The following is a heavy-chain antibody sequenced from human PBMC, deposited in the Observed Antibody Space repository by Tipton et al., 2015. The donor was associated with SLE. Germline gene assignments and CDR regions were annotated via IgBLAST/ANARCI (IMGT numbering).Heavy chain of an antibody. CDR2: MNPNSGNT. D-gene: IGHD2-15*01. CDR3: ASGGNCSGGSCWNWVDP. V-gene: IGHV1-8*01. Sequence: QLVQSGAEVKKPGASVKVSCKASGYTFTSYDINWVRQATGQGLEWMGWMNPNSGNTGYAQKFQGRVTMTRNTSISTAYMELSSLRSEDTAVYYCASGGNCSGGSCWNWVDPWGQGTLVTVSS. J-gene: IGHJ5*02. CDR1: GYTFTSYD.